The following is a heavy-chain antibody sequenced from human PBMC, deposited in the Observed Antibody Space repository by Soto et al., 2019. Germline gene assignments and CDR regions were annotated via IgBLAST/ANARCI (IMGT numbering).Heavy chain of an antibody. CDR1: GGTFSSYA. V-gene: IGHV1-69*13. J-gene: IGHJ4*02. CDR2: IIPIFGTA. Sequence: SSVKVSCNASGGTFSSYAISWVRQAPGQGLEWMGGIIPIFGTANYAQKFQGRVTITADESTSTAYMELSSLRYEDTAVYYCARDLGYRSSSEDYWGQGTLVTVSS. D-gene: IGHD6-6*01. CDR3: ARDLGYRSSSEDY.